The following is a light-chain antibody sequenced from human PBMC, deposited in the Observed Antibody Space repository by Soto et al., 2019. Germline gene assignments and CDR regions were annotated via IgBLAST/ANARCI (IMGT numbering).Light chain of an antibody. CDR1: NSRSGSNY. J-gene: IGLJ1*01. Sequence: QSVLPQPPSASGTPGQRVTISCSTSNSRSGSNYVYWYQQLPGAAPKLLIYRNDQRPSGVPDRFSGSKSGTSASLAISGLRFEVEGDYFCATWEDSLRVDVFGSGTKVTVL. V-gene: IGLV1-47*01. CDR2: RND. CDR3: ATWEDSLRVDV.